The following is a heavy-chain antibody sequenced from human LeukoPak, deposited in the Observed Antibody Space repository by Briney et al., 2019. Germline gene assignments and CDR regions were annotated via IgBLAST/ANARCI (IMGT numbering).Heavy chain of an antibody. CDR3: ARDLIAVAGARSYYYGMDV. D-gene: IGHD6-19*01. CDR1: GGSISSGGYY. V-gene: IGHV4-61*08. CDR2: IYYSGST. J-gene: IGHJ6*02. Sequence: SETLSLTCTVSGGSISSGGYYWSWIRQPPGKGLEWIGYIYYSGSTNYNPSLKSRVTISVDTSKNQFSLKLSSVTAADTAVYYCARDLIAVAGARSYYYGMDVWGQGTTVTVFS.